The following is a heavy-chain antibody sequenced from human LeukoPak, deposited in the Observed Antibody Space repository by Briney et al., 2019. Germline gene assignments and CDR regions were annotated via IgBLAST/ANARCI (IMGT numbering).Heavy chain of an antibody. CDR3: ARLGVRGPIPGWFDP. CDR2: INDRGTGT. V-gene: IGHV3-23*01. D-gene: IGHD3-10*01. CDR1: GFTFSKFA. Sequence: GGSLRLSCAASGFTFSKFALSWVRQAPGKGLEWVSTINDRGTGTYYADSVKGRFTISRDNSKNTLSLQMNSLRAEDTAVYYCARLGVRGPIPGWFDPWGQGTLVTVSS. J-gene: IGHJ5*02.